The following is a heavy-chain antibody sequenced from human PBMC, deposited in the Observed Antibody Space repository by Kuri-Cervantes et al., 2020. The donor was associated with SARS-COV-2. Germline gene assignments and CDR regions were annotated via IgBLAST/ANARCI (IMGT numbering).Heavy chain of an antibody. CDR1: GFTFSSYS. V-gene: IGHV3-21*01. Sequence: GESLKISCAASGFTFSSYSMNWVRQAPGKGLEWVSSISSSSSYIYYADSVKGRFTISRDNAKNSLYLQMNSLRAEDTAVYYCARDHNDFWSGYYPLDYWGQGTLVTDSS. CDR2: ISSSSSYI. J-gene: IGHJ4*02. CDR3: ARDHNDFWSGYYPLDY. D-gene: IGHD3-3*01.